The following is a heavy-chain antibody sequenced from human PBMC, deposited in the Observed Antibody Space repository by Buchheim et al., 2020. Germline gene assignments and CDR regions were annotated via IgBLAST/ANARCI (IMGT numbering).Heavy chain of an antibody. J-gene: IGHJ6*02. CDR3: VRDWYGMDV. CDR1: GFTFSNFW. V-gene: IGHV3-74*01. CDR2: TDSDGSST. Sequence: QLVESGGGLVQPGGSLRLSCAASGFTFSNFWMHWVRQAPGKGLVWVSRTDSDGSSTDYADSVKGRFTISRDNAKNTLYLQMNSLRPEDTAVYCCVRDWYGMDVWGRGTT.